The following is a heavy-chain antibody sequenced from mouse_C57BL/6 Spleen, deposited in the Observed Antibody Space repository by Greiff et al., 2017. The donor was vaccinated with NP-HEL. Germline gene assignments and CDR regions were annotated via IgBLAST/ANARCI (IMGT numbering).Heavy chain of an antibody. CDR2: TYPGDGDT. J-gene: IGHJ2*01. Sequence: VQLQQSGPELVKPGASVKISCKASGYAFSSSWMNWVKQRPGKGLEWIGRTYPGDGDTNYNGKFKGKATLTADKSSSTAYMQLSSLTSEDSAVYFCARWGLTGDFDDWGQGTTLTVSS. CDR3: ARWGLTGDFDD. D-gene: IGHD4-1*01. V-gene: IGHV1-82*01. CDR1: GYAFSSSW.